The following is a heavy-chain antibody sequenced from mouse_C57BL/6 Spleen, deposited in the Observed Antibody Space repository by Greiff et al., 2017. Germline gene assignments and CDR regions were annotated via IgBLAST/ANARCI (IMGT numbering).Heavy chain of an antibody. Sequence: QVQLKESGPGLVQPSQSLSITCTVSGFSLTSYGVHWVRQSPGKGLEWLGVIWSGGSTDYNAAFISRLSISKDNSKSQVFFKRNSLQADDTAIYYCARHDYDPAWFAYWGQGTLVTVSA. D-gene: IGHD2-4*01. CDR2: IWSGGST. V-gene: IGHV2-2*01. CDR3: ARHDYDPAWFAY. CDR1: GFSLTSYG. J-gene: IGHJ3*01.